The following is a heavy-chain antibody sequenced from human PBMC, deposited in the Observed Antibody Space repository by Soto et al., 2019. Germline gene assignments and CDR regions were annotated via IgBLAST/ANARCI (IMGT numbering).Heavy chain of an antibody. CDR2: IFHSGSS. V-gene: IGHV4-59*02. J-gene: IGHJ4*02. D-gene: IGHD6-19*01. CDR3: ARASGLGVAHIDY. CDR1: GGSVTGFY. Sequence: SQTLSLTCTVSGGSVTGFYWSWILQPPGKGLEWIGYIFHSGSSNYHPSLKSRVTISVDTSKSQISLRLTSVTAADTAVYYCARASGLGVAHIDYWGQGTLVTVSS.